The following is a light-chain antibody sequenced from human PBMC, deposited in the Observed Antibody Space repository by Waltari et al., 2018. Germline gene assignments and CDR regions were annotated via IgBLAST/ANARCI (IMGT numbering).Light chain of an antibody. V-gene: IGKV3-15*01. J-gene: IGKJ1*01. CDR1: QSVSSN. CDR2: GAS. CDR3: QQYHNWPWT. Sequence: EIVMTQSPATMSVSAGERATLSCRASQSVSSNLAWYQLKPGQPPRLLIYGASTRATAIPARFSGGGSGTEFTLTISSLQSEDFAVYYCQQYHNWPWTFGQGTKVEIK.